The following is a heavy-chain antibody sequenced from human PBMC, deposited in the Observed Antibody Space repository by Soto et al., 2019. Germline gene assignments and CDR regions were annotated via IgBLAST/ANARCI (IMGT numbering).Heavy chain of an antibody. CDR2: ISAYNGNT. J-gene: IGHJ5*02. Sequence: GASVKVSCKASGYTFTSYGISWVRQAPGQGLEWMGWISAYNGNTNYAQKLQGRVTMTTDTSTSTAYMELRSLRSDDTAVYYCANHANRMITFGGVIVNNWFDPWGQGTLVTVSS. CDR3: ANHANRMITFGGVIVNNWFDP. CDR1: GYTFTSYG. V-gene: IGHV1-18*01. D-gene: IGHD3-16*02.